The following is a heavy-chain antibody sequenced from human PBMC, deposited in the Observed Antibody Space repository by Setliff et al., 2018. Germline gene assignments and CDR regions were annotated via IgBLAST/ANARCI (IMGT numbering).Heavy chain of an antibody. CDR2: IYIRGGT. J-gene: IGHJ5*02. CDR3: AVDHVTNIAESGYGYTRIDP. CDR1: GGSITDENSW. D-gene: IGHD6-19*01. V-gene: IGHV4-61*02. Sequence: SETLSLTCTVSGGSITDENSWWAWIRQPAGKRPEWLGLIYIRGGTDYNPSLKSRVTLSLDTSRNQFSLNLTSVTAADTAVYYCAVDHVTNIAESGYGYTRIDPWGQGIPVTVSS.